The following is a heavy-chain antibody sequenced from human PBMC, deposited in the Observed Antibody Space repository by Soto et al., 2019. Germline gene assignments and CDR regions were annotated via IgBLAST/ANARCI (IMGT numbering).Heavy chain of an antibody. CDR1: GFTFSSYA. J-gene: IGHJ4*02. CDR3: VKDFFSSGR. CDR2: ITDTGGTT. V-gene: IGHV3-23*01. D-gene: IGHD3-10*01. Sequence: EVQLLESGGGLVQPGGSLRLSCAASGFTFSSYAMCWVRQAPGKGLEWVSTITDTGGTTYYADSVKGRFTISRDNSKNTLYLQMNSLRAEDTAVYYCVKDFFSSGRWGQGILVTVSS.